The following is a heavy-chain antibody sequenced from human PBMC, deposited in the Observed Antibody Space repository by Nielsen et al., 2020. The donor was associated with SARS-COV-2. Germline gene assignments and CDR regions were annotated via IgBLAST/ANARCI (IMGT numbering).Heavy chain of an antibody. V-gene: IGHV4-31*03. CDR3: AREASGYDHYKYGMDV. CDR2: IYFTGRT. Sequence: SETLSLTCTVSGASISSGGYFWSWIRQHPGKGLEWIGYIYFTGRTSYNPSLKSRVAMSVDTSKNQFSLDLKPVTAADTAVYYCAREASGYDHYKYGMDVWGLGATVIVSS. CDR1: GASISSGGYF. J-gene: IGHJ6*02. D-gene: IGHD5-12*01.